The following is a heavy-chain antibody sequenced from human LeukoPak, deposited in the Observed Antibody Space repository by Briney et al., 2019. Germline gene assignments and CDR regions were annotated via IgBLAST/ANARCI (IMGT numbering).Heavy chain of an antibody. CDR1: GFTFCNYW. J-gene: IGHJ4*02. D-gene: IGHD1-14*01. V-gene: IGHV3-74*01. Sequence: GGSLRLSCEASGFTFCNYWILWVRQAPGKGRVWVSRISQDGSDTIYADSVRGRLTVSRNNAKNTVFLKLSSLKADDTAFYYCARYHTGGYWGQGTLVTVSS. CDR3: ARYHTGGY. CDR2: ISQDGSDT.